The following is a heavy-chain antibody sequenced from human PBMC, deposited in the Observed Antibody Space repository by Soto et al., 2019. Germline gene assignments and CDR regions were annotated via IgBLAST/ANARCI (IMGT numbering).Heavy chain of an antibody. CDR2: TIPVFNTA. D-gene: IGHD3-10*01. Sequence: QVQLEQSGAEVKKPGSSVKISCKASGGTLSDHGVSWLRQAPGQGLEWVGGTIPVFNTAKYAPKFQGGFTIAADNSTNVAYMELGSLRSDDTAFYYCARGVYGSGNYYTGPSAFDIWGQGTLVIVSS. CDR1: GGTLSDHG. V-gene: IGHV1-69*06. J-gene: IGHJ3*02. CDR3: ARGVYGSGNYYTGPSAFDI.